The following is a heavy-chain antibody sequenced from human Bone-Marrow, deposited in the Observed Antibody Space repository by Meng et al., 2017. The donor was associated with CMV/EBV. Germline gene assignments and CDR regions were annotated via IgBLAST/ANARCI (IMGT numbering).Heavy chain of an antibody. Sequence: SETLSLTCTVSGYSISSGYYWGWIRQPPGKGLEWIGSIYHSGSTYYNPSLKSRVTISVDTSKNQFSRKLSSVTAADTAVYYCARYTFGGVRVYYYGMDVWGQGTTVTVSS. CDR1: GYSISSGYY. V-gene: IGHV4-38-2*02. CDR3: ARYTFGGVRVYYYGMDV. CDR2: IYHSGST. D-gene: IGHD3-16*01. J-gene: IGHJ6*02.